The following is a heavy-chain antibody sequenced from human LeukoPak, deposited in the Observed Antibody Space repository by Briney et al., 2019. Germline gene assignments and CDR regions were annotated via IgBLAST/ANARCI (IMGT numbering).Heavy chain of an antibody. CDR2: SRNKANSYTT. J-gene: IGHJ4*02. CDR1: GFTFSNYA. D-gene: IGHD3-3*01. V-gene: IGHV3-72*01. CDR3: ARNLYWSGRYYFDY. Sequence: GGSLRLSCAASGFTFSNYAMSWVRQAPGKGLEWVGRSRNKANSYTTEYAASVKGRFTISRDDSKDSLNLQMNSLKTEDTAVYYCARNLYWSGRYYFDYWGQGTLVTVSS.